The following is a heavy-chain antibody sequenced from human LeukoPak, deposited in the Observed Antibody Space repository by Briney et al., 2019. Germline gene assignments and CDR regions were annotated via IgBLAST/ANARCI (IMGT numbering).Heavy chain of an antibody. CDR1: GVSFNDYY. V-gene: IGHV4-34*01. CDR3: TRMTKGHDY. D-gene: IGHD4-11*01. Sequence: SETLSLTCAVSGVSFNDYYWSWVHQTPGKGLEWIGEINHSGYTNDSPSLKSRVTISIDTSRKQFSPNLRSVTVADTGIYYCTRMTKGHDYWGQGTLVTVSS. J-gene: IGHJ4*02. CDR2: INHSGYT.